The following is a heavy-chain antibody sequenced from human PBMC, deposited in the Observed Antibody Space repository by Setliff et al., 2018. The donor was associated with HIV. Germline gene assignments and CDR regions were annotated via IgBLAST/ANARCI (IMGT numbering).Heavy chain of an antibody. V-gene: IGHV4-59*11. CDR3: NIYYYYYMDV. CDR2: VSHTGNT. CDR1: GDSINTHY. Sequence: SETLSLTCTVSGDSINTHYWSWIRQPPGKGLEWIGYVSHTGNTNSNPSLKSRVTISVDTSKNQFSLKLSSVTAADTAVYYCNIYYYYYMDVWGKGTTVTVSS. J-gene: IGHJ6*03.